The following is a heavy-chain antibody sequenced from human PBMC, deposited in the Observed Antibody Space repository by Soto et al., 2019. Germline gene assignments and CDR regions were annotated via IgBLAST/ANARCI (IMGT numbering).Heavy chain of an antibody. CDR3: ARTRGYSYGDLDY. Sequence: PSETLSLTCTVSGGSISSYYWSWIRQPPGKGLEWIGYIYYSGSTNYNPSLKSRVTISVDTSKNQFSLKLSSVTAADTAVYYCARTRGYSYGDLDYWGQGTLVTVSS. CDR1: GGSISSYY. D-gene: IGHD5-18*01. CDR2: IYYSGST. J-gene: IGHJ4*02. V-gene: IGHV4-59*01.